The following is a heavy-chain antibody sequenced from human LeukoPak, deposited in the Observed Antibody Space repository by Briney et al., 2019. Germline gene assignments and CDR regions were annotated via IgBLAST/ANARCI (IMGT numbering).Heavy chain of an antibody. D-gene: IGHD5-18*01. CDR2: IYHYDSET. CDR3: ARHIGYSAWNPDY. CDR1: GYRFTGFW. V-gene: IGHV5-51*01. J-gene: IGHJ4*02. Sequence: GESLKISCKASGYRFTGFWIGWVGQMPGKGLKGMGIIYHYDSETICSPSFQGQVPVSADKSISTAYLQWSSLKASDTAMYYCARHIGYSAWNPDYWGQGTLVTVSS.